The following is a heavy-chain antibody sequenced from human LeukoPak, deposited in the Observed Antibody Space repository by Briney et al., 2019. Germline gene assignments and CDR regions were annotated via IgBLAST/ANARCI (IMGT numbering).Heavy chain of an antibody. J-gene: IGHJ3*02. Sequence: GASVKVSCKASGYTFTSYDINWVRQATGQGLEWMGWMNPNSGNTGYAQKFQGRVTITKNTSISTAYMELSSLRSEDTAVYYCARSTKGYSDAFDIWGQGTMVTVSS. CDR2: MNPNSGNT. CDR3: ARSTKGYSDAFDI. CDR1: GYTFTSYD. V-gene: IGHV1-8*03. D-gene: IGHD3-16*02.